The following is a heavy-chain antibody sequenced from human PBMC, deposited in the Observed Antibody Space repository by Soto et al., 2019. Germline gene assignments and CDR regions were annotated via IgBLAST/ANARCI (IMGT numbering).Heavy chain of an antibody. CDR3: AGRSSLASVQVYFGEISNYNWFDP. J-gene: IGHJ5*02. D-gene: IGHD3-10*01. V-gene: IGHV4-39*01. CDR2: IYHSGST. CDR1: NGSISSAIYY. Sequence: PSETLSLTCTVSNGSISSAIYYWGWIRQPPGKGLEWIGSIYHSGSTYYNPSLQGRVTISVDTSKNQFSLKLSSVTAADTAVYFCAGRSSLASVQVYFGEISNYNWFDPWGQGTLVPVSS.